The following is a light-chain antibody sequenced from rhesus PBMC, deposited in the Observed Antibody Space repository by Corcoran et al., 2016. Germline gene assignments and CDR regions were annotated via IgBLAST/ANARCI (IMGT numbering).Light chain of an antibody. CDR2: DAS. CDR3: QQYRNWPT. Sequence: EIVLTQSPATLSLSPGERATLSCRASQSVSSSLAWYQQKPGQAPRLLIYDASSRATGIPDRFSGSGSGTDFTLTISSLEAEDVGVYYCQQYRNWPTFGPGTKLDIK. CDR1: QSVSSS. V-gene: IGKV3-35*01. J-gene: IGKJ3*01.